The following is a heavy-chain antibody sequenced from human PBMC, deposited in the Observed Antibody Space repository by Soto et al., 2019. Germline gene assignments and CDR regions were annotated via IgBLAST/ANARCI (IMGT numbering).Heavy chain of an antibody. J-gene: IGHJ4*02. CDR3: ARASIVHFLAWFDLDY. CDR1: GFTFSSYS. D-gene: IGHD3-3*01. Sequence: GGSLRLACAASGFTFSSYSMNWVRQAPGKGLEWVSSISSSSSYIYYADSVKGRFTISRDNAKNSLYLQMNSLRAEDTAVYYCARASIVHFLAWFDLDYWSQGNLVT. V-gene: IGHV3-21*01. CDR2: ISSSSSYI.